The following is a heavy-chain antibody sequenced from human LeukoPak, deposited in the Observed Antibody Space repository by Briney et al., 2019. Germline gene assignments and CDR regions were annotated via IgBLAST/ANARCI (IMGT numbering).Heavy chain of an antibody. V-gene: IGHV3-21*01. CDR2: ISSSSSYI. D-gene: IGHD3-10*01. CDR3: ARDGAMVRGVIINYYYMDV. CDR1: GFTFSSYS. Sequence: GSLRLSCAASGFTFSSYSMNWVRQAPGKGLEWVSSISSSSSYIYYADSVKGRFTISRDNAKNSLYLQMNSLRAEDTAVYYCARDGAMVRGVIINYYYMDVWGKGTTVTVSS. J-gene: IGHJ6*03.